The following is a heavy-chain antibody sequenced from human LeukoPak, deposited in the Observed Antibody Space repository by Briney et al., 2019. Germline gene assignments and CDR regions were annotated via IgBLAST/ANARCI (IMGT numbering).Heavy chain of an antibody. CDR3: ASLSLRWSDY. Sequence: GGSLRLSCAASGFSFTTYSMNWVRQAPGKGLEWVSYISSSSSTIYYADSVKGRFTISRDNANNSLYLQMNSLRAEDTAVYYCASLSLRWSDYWGQGTLVTVSS. D-gene: IGHD4-23*01. CDR1: GFSFTTYS. CDR2: ISSSSSTI. J-gene: IGHJ4*02. V-gene: IGHV3-48*04.